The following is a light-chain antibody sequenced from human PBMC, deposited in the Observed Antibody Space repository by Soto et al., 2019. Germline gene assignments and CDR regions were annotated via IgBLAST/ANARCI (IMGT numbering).Light chain of an antibody. CDR3: CSHAGSSSWV. Sequence: QSALTQPASVSGSPGQSITISCTGKSSDFGTYNLVSWYQQYPGKAPKLIIYEGTKRPPGVSDRFSGSESGNTASLTISWLQTEDEADYYCCSHAGSSSWVFGGGTKLTVL. CDR1: SSDFGTYNL. J-gene: IGLJ3*02. V-gene: IGLV2-23*01. CDR2: EGT.